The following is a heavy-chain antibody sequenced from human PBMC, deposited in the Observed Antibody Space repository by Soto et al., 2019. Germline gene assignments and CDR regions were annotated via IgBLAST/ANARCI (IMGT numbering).Heavy chain of an antibody. CDR3: ASSRSCIRPSSHPSSFGYHCYGMDV. D-gene: IGHD2-2*01. V-gene: IGHV1-69*12. Sequence: QVQLVQSGAEVKKPGSSVKVSCKASGGTFSSYAISWVRQAPGQGLEWMGGIIPIFGTANYAQKFQGRVTSAAAGPRSTASMELSSLRSEETAVHYCASSRSCIRPSSHPSSFGYHCYGMDVWGQGTTVTVSS. CDR2: IIPIFGTA. CDR1: GGTFSSYA. J-gene: IGHJ6*02.